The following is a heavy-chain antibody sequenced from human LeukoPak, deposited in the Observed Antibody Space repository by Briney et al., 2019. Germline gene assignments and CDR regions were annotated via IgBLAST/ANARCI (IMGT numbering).Heavy chain of an antibody. CDR3: ARVGRDSQHLDY. D-gene: IGHD2-15*01. V-gene: IGHV3-48*03. Sequence: PGGSLRLSCAASGFTFSSYEMNWVRQAPRKGLEWVSYISSSGDPVYYADSVRGRLTFSRDNAKNSLYLQMNSLRAEDTAVYYCARVGRDSQHLDYWGPGTLVTVSS. CDR2: ISSSGDPV. J-gene: IGHJ4*02. CDR1: GFTFSSYE.